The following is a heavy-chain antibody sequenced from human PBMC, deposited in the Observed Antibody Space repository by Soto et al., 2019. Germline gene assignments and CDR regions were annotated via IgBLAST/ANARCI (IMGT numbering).Heavy chain of an antibody. Sequence: EASVKVSFKASGYTFFTYDISWVRQAPGQGLEWMGWISTYSGDTKYAQKFQGRVTMTTDTSTTTAYLELRSLRSDDTAVYYCARHHGPTTSENWFDPWGQGTLVTVSS. V-gene: IGHV1-18*01. D-gene: IGHD5-12*01. CDR1: GYTFFTYD. J-gene: IGHJ5*02. CDR3: ARHHGPTTSENWFDP. CDR2: ISTYSGDT.